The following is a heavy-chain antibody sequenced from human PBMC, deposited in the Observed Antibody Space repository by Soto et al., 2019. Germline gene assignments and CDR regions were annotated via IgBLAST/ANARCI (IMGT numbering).Heavy chain of an antibody. CDR1: GYPVTAYY. CDR2: INPATGAA. Sequence: QLHLVQSGAVVKKPGASVTVSCSASGYPVTAYYMHWVRQAPGRGLEWMGGINPATGAAKYTQTWQGGVTMTRNTSPRTVFMGLGGLTSEDTAVFYWARGGGVGVAGSAAFDMWGQGTLVTVSS. D-gene: IGHD3-3*01. V-gene: IGHV1-2*02. J-gene: IGHJ3*02. CDR3: ARGGGVGVAGSAAFDM.